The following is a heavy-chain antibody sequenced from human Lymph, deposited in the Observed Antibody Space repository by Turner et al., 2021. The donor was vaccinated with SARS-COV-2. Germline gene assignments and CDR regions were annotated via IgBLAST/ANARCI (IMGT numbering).Heavy chain of an antibody. D-gene: IGHD6-13*01. CDR2: IWYDGSNK. V-gene: IGHV3-33*01. J-gene: IGHJ6*02. CDR3: ARALAAAGTDGVDV. CDR1: GFTFSSYG. Sequence: QVQLVESGGGVVKPGMSLRLSGAASGFTFSSYGMHWVRQAPGKGLEWVAVIWYDGSNKFYADSVKGRFTISRDNSKNTLYLQMNSLRAEDTAVYYCARALAAAGTDGVDVWGQGTTVTVSS.